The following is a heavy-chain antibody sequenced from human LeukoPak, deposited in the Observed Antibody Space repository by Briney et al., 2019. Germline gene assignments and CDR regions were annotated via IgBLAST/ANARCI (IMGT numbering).Heavy chain of an antibody. V-gene: IGHV1-18*01. D-gene: IGHD5-18*01. Sequence: ASVKVSCKASGGTFSSYAISWVRQAPGQGLEWMGWISAYNGNTNYAQKLQGRVTMTTDTSTSTAYMELRSLRSDDTAVYYCARVKTARDLDYWGQGTLVTVSS. CDR2: ISAYNGNT. CDR1: GGTFSSYA. J-gene: IGHJ4*02. CDR3: ARVKTARDLDY.